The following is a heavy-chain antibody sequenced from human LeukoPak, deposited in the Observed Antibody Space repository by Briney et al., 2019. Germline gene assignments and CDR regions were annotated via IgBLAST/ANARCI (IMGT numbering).Heavy chain of an antibody. J-gene: IGHJ6*02. V-gene: IGHV4-34*01. CDR2: INHSGST. Sequence: SETLSLACAVYGGSFSGYYWSWIRQPPGKGLEWIGEINHSGSTNYNPSLKSRVTISVDTSKNQFSLKLSSVPAADTAVYYCAMGSITMVRGVTNTHYYYYGMDVWGQGTTVTVS. CDR3: AMGSITMVRGVTNTHYYYYGMDV. CDR1: GGSFSGYY. D-gene: IGHD3-10*01.